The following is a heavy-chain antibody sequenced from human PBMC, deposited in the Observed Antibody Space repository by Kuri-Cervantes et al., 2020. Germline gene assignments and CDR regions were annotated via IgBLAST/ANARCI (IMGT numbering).Heavy chain of an antibody. CDR2: ISGSGGST. V-gene: IGHV3-23*01. J-gene: IGHJ5*01. Sequence: GGSLRLSCAASGFTFSSYAMSWVRQAPGKGLEWVSAISGSGGSTYYADPVKGRFTISRDNSKNTLYLQMSSLRAEDTAVYYCAKPRNLGLHWFDSWGQGTLVTVSS. D-gene: IGHD3-16*01. CDR1: GFTFSSYA. CDR3: AKPRNLGLHWFDS.